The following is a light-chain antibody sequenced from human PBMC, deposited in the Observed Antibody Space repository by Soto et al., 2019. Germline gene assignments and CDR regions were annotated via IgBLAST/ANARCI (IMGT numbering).Light chain of an antibody. CDR1: ESISSTY. Sequence: EIVLTQSPGTLSLSPGERATLSCRARESISSTYLAWYQKKPGQAPRLLLYGAFNRATVIPDRFSGSGSGTYFTLTISRLEPEDCAFYYWQQYGSSSFASGTGTKVEIK. V-gene: IGKV3-20*01. CDR2: GAF. CDR3: QQYGSSSFA. J-gene: IGKJ3*01.